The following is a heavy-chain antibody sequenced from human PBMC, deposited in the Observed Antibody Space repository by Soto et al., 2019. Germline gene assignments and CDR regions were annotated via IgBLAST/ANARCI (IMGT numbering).Heavy chain of an antibody. CDR1: GFTFSSYA. V-gene: IGHV3-23*01. CDR3: AKDRTPYYYDSSGYPYY. D-gene: IGHD3-22*01. J-gene: IGHJ4*02. CDR2: ISGSGGST. Sequence: TGGSLRLSCAASGFTFSSYAMSWVRQAPGKGLEWVSAISGSGGSTYYADSVKGRFTISRDNSKNTLYLQMNSLRAEDTAVYYCAKDRTPYYYDSSGYPYYWGQGTLVTVSS.